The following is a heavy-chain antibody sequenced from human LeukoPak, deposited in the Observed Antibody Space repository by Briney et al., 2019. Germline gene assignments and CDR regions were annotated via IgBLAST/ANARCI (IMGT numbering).Heavy chain of an antibody. D-gene: IGHD3-16*01. CDR1: GGSISSYY. Sequence: SETLSLTCTVSGGSISSYYWTWIRQPPGKRMEWIGYIHYSGGTNYNPSLKSRLTISIDTSQNQFSLKLTSVTAADTAIYYCARVGDGNFDYWGQGTPVTVSS. CDR3: ARVGDGNFDY. J-gene: IGHJ4*02. CDR2: IHYSGGT. V-gene: IGHV4-59*08.